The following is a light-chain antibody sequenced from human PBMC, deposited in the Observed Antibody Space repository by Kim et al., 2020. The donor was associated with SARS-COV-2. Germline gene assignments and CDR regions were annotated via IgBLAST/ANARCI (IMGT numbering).Light chain of an antibody. V-gene: IGKV2-28*01. CDR2: LGS. CDR1: QSLLYSDGYTY. Sequence: DIVMTQSPLSLPVTPGEPASISCRSSQSLLYSDGYTYLDWYLQKPGQSPQLLIYLGSNRASGVPDRFSGSGSGTDFTLKISRVAAEDVGVYYCMQVLQIPRTFGQGNKLEI. J-gene: IGKJ2*01. CDR3: MQVLQIPRT.